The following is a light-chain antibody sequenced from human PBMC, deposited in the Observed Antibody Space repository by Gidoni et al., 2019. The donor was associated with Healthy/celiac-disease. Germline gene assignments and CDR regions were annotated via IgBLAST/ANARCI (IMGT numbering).Light chain of an antibody. J-gene: IGKJ4*01. CDR2: DAS. CDR3: QQCSDYSPT. CDR1: KDINNA. V-gene: IGKV1D-13*01. Sequence: AIQLTQSPSSLSASVGDRVTITCRASKDINNALAWYQQKPGKAPDLLIYDASSLQSGVPSRFSGSASGTDFTLTIDSLQHEDFATYFCQQCSDYSPTFGGGTKVEIK.